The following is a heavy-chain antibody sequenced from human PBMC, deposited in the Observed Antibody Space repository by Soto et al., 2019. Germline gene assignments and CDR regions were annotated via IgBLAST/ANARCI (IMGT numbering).Heavy chain of an antibody. D-gene: IGHD3-22*01. CDR1: GYTFTSYG. V-gene: IGHV1-3*01. CDR2: INPGNGNT. CDR3: ARGGYFDSSNYLAY. Sequence: ASVKVSCKASGYTFTSYGINWVRQAPGRGLELMGWINPGNGNTKYSQQFQGRVIIDRDTSASTAYMELSSLRSEDTAVYYCARGGYFDSSNYLAYWGLGTLVTVYS. J-gene: IGHJ4*02.